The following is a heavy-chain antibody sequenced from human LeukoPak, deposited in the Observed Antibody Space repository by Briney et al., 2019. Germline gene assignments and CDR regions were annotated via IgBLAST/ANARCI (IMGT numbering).Heavy chain of an antibody. J-gene: IGHJ5*02. D-gene: IGHD3-10*01. Sequence: SETLSLTCAVYGGSFSVYYWTWIRQPPGKGLEWIGEINHRGSTNHNPSLKSRVTISVDTSENQFSLKLSSVTAADTAVYYCARFGYGSGSYYNWFDPWGQGTLVTVSS. CDR2: INHRGST. CDR1: GGSFSVYY. V-gene: IGHV4-34*01. CDR3: ARFGYGSGSYYNWFDP.